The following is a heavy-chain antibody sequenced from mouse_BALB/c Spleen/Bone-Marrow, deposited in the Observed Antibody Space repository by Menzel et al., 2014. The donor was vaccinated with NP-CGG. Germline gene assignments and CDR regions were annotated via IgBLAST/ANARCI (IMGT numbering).Heavy chain of an antibody. CDR3: AIEGYYDY. CDR2: ICSGSSTI. V-gene: IGHV5-17*02. Sequence: EVNVVESGGGLVQPGGSRKLSCAASGFTFSSFGMHWVRQAPEKGLEWVAYICSGSSTIYYADTVKGRFTISRDNPKNTLFLQMTSLRSEDTAMYYCAIEGYYDYWGQGTTLTVSS. J-gene: IGHJ2*01. D-gene: IGHD2-3*01. CDR1: GFTFSSFG.